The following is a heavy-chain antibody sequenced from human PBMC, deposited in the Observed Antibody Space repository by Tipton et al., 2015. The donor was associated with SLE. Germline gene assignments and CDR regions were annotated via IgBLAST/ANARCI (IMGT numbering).Heavy chain of an antibody. V-gene: IGHV1-69*04. J-gene: IGHJ4*02. CDR1: GGTFSSYA. Sequence: QSGPEVKKPGSSVKVSCKASGGTFSSYAISWVRQAPGQGLEWMGGIIPILGIANYAQKFQGRVTITADKSTSTAYMELSSLRSEDTAVYYCARDKNDGSGNSDWGQGTLVTVSS. D-gene: IGHD4-23*01. CDR2: IIPILGIA. CDR3: ARDKNDGSGNSD.